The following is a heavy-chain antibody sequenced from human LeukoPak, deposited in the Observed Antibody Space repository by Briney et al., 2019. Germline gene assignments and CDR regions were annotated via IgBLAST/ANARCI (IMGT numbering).Heavy chain of an antibody. CDR2: INPNSGGT. J-gene: IGHJ4*02. CDR3: ARLSVVPDTMVQGNQDY. Sequence: ASVKVSCKASGYTFTGYYMHWVRQAPGQGLEWMGWINPNSGGTNYAQKFQGRVTMTRDTSISTAYMELSRLRSDDTAVYYCARLSVVPDTMVQGNQDYWGQGTLVTVFS. D-gene: IGHD3-10*01. CDR1: GYTFTGYY. V-gene: IGHV1-2*02.